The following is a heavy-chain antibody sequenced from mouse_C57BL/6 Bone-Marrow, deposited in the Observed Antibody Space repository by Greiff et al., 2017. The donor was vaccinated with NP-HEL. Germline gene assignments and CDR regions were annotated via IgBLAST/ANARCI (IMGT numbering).Heavy chain of an antibody. J-gene: IGHJ3*01. D-gene: IGHD1-1*01. CDR2: IYPGDGDT. CDR3: ARELRSRFAY. CDR1: VYAFSSSW. Sequence: QVQLQQSGPELVKPGASVKISCKASVYAFSSSWMNWVKQRPGKGLEWIGRIYPGDGDTNYNGKFKGKATLTADKSSSTAYMQLSSLTSEDSAVYFCARELRSRFAYWGQGTLVTVSA. V-gene: IGHV1-82*01.